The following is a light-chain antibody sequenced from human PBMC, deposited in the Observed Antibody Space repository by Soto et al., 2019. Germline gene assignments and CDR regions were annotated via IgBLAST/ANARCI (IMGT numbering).Light chain of an antibody. CDR2: GAS. CDR3: QQYGSSSQAT. J-gene: IGKJ4*01. CDR1: QSVSSN. V-gene: IGKV3-15*01. Sequence: EIVMTQSPATLSVSPGERATLSCRASQSVSSNLAWYQQKPGQAPRLLIYGASSRATGIPARLSGSGSGTEFTLTISSLQSEDFAVYYCQQYGSSSQATFGGGTKVDI.